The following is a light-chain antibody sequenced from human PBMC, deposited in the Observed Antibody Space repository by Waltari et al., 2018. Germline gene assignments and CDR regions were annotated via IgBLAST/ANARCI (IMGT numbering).Light chain of an antibody. V-gene: IGKV1-5*03. Sequence: DIQLTQSPSTLSASVGDSFTITCRASQGISKRLAWYQQNQGKAPKLLIYKASTLESGVPSRFSGSGSGTEFTLTVSSLQPDDFATYYCQQYNSYSLLTFGGGTKVEIK. CDR1: QGISKR. J-gene: IGKJ4*01. CDR2: KAS. CDR3: QQYNSYSLLT.